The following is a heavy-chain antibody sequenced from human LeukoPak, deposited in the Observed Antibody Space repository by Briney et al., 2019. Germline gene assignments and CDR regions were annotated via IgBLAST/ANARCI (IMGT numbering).Heavy chain of an antibody. D-gene: IGHD5-12*01. CDR3: ARPGGYSGSTPGFDP. Sequence: ASVKVSCKASGGTFSTHAISWVRQAPGQGLEWMGGIIPIFGTTNYAQKFQGRVTITADKSTSTAYMELSSLRSEDTAVYYCARPGGYSGSTPGFDPWGQGTLVTVSS. CDR1: GGTFSTHA. CDR2: IIPIFGTT. V-gene: IGHV1-69*06. J-gene: IGHJ5*02.